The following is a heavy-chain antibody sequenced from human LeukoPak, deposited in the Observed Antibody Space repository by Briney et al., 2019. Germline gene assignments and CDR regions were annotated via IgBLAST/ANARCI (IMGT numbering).Heavy chain of an antibody. V-gene: IGHV3-7*05. CDR2: INQVGSEK. Sequence: AGGSLRLSCVGSEFTFSTYWMSWVRQAPGKGLEWVANINQVGSEKYYVDSVKGRFTISRDNAKDSLYLQMNSLRAEDTAVYYCARDHSEPGVFFDSWGQGTLVTVSS. D-gene: IGHD1-14*01. CDR1: EFTFSTYW. CDR3: ARDHSEPGVFFDS. J-gene: IGHJ4*02.